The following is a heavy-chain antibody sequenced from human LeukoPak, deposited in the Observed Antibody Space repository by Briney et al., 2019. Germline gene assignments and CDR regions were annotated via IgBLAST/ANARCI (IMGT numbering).Heavy chain of an antibody. D-gene: IGHD5-12*01. J-gene: IGHJ4*02. V-gene: IGHV1-2*02. CDR1: GYTFTGYY. CDR3: ARPADIVATSPFDY. Sequence: ASVKVSCKASGYTFTGYYMHWVRQAPGQGLEWMGWINPNSGGTKYAQKFQGRVTMTRDMSISTAYMELSRLRSDDTAVYYCARPADIVATSPFDYWGQGTLVTVSS. CDR2: INPNSGGT.